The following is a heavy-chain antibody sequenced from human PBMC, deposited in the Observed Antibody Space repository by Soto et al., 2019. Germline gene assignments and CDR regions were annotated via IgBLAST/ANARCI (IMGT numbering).Heavy chain of an antibody. J-gene: IGHJ4*02. CDR2: IYDIGRT. Sequence: SETQCLTYTVGSISTYDWNWLRQAPGKGLEWIGYIYDIGRTNYNPSLKSRVTMSLDTSKNQFSLNVSSVTAADTAVYYCARLKTYDILNKSDYWGQGSLVTVSS. CDR1: SISTYD. D-gene: IGHD3-9*01. CDR3: ARLKTYDILNKSDY. V-gene: IGHV4-59*12.